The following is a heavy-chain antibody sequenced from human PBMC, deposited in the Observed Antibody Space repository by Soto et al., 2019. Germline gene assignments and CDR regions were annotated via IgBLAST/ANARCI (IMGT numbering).Heavy chain of an antibody. D-gene: IGHD2-8*01. CDR3: AREKFGVIIHDAFDL. CDR1: GDSVSSGGYY. J-gene: IGHJ3*01. CDR2: IYDSETT. V-gene: IGHV4-31*03. Sequence: SETLSLTCTVSGDSVSSGGYYWNWIRQHPGRGLECLGYIYDSETTYYNPSLESRLSISVDASKNQFSLKVTSVTPADTAVYYCAREKFGVIIHDAFDLWGQGTMGTVSS.